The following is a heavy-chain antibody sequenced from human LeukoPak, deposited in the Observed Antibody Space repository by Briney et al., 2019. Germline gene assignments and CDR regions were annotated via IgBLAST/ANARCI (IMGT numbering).Heavy chain of an antibody. CDR1: GGSVSSYY. V-gene: IGHV4-59*02. Sequence: SETLSLTCTVSGGSVSSYYWSWIRQPPGKGLEWIGYIYYSGSTNYNPSLKSPVTMSIDTSKNQFSLKLNSVTAADTAVYFCASGGAGIAAAPWGQGTMVTVSS. J-gene: IGHJ3*01. CDR2: IYYSGST. D-gene: IGHD6-13*01. CDR3: ASGGAGIAAAP.